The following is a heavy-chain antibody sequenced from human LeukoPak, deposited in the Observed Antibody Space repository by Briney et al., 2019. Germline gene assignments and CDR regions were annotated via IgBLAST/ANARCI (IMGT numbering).Heavy chain of an antibody. CDR1: GFTFSSYW. CDR3: ASGYEAYYYYYGMDV. CDR2: INSDGSST. J-gene: IGHJ6*02. Sequence: GGSLRLSCAASGFTFSSYWMHWVRQAPGKGLVWVSCINSDGSSTSYADSVKGRFTISRDNAKNTLYLQMNSLRAEDTAVYYCASGYEAYYYYYGMDVWGQGTTVTVSS. D-gene: IGHD5-12*01. V-gene: IGHV3-74*01.